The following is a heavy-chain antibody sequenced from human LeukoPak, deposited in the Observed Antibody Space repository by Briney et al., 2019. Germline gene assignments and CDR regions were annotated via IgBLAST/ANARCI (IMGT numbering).Heavy chain of an antibody. J-gene: IGHJ1*01. D-gene: IGHD1-1*01. V-gene: IGHV3-23*01. CDR1: GFSFGDYA. CDR3: AKANWVSNADAVW. Sequence: HPGGSLRLSCAASGFSFGDYAMSWFRKAPARGPEGVSSIRGGGEIFYADSVKGRFTLSRDDSTNTVYLQMNNLRVEDTATYYCAKANWVSNADAVWWGQGTQVTVSS. CDR2: IRGGGEI.